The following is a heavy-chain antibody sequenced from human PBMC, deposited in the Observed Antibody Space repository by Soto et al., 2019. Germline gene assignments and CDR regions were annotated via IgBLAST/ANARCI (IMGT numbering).Heavy chain of an antibody. CDR1: GFTFSSYA. V-gene: IGHV3-30*04. D-gene: IGHD6-19*01. CDR3: ARDQSPSSGWYSFDY. Sequence: GESLKISCAASGFTFSSYAMHWVRQAPGKGLEWVAVISYDGSNKYYADSVKSRFTISRDNSKNTLYLQMNSLRAEDTAVYYCARDQSPSSGWYSFDYWGQGTLVTVSS. J-gene: IGHJ4*02. CDR2: ISYDGSNK.